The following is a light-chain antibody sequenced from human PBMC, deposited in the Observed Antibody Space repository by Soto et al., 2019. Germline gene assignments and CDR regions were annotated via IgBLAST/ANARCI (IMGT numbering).Light chain of an antibody. CDR2: SGS. Sequence: DIVMTQSPLSLPVTPGEPASISCRSSQSLLHSNGYNYLDWYLQKPGQSPQLLIYSGSNRASGVPDRFSGSGSGTDFTLKISRVEAEDVGTYYFMQAVQTPRTFGPGTKLEI. J-gene: IGKJ2*01. V-gene: IGKV2-28*01. CDR1: QSLLHSNGYNY. CDR3: MQAVQTPRT.